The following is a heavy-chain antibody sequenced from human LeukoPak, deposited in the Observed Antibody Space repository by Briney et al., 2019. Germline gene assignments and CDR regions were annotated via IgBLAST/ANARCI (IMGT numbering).Heavy chain of an antibody. J-gene: IGHJ4*02. D-gene: IGHD6-13*01. CDR1: GFTFSSYA. CDR3: AKLSSSSWRNYFHR. V-gene: IGHV3-23*01. CDR2: ISANGGVT. Sequence: PGGSLRLSCAASGFTFSSYAMSWVRQAPGKGLEWVSTISANGGVTYYPDSGKGRSTISRDNSKNTLYLQMNSLRAEDTAVYFCAKLSSSSWRNYFHRWGQGTLVTVS.